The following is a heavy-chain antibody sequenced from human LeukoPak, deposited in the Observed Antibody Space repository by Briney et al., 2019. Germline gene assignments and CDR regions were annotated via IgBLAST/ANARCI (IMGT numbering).Heavy chain of an antibody. CDR3: ARVSSGWYYFDY. CDR1: GYTFTGYY. CDR2: INPNSGGT. J-gene: IGHJ4*02. D-gene: IGHD6-19*01. V-gene: IGHV1-2*06. Sequence: ASVKVSXKASGYTFTGYYMHWVRQAPGQGLEWMGRINPNSGGTNYAQKFQGRVTMTRDTSISTAYMELSRLRSDDTAVYYCARVSSGWYYFDYWGQGTLVTVSS.